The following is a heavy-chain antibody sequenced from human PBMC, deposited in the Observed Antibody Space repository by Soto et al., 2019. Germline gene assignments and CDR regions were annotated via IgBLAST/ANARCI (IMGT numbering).Heavy chain of an antibody. CDR1: GGSISSSNYY. V-gene: IGHV4-39*01. D-gene: IGHD6-19*01. Sequence: QLQLQESGPGLVKPSETLSLTCTVSGGSISSSNYYWGWIRQPPGKGLEWIGSISYSGSTYYNPSLKSRVTMSVDTSKNQFSLKLTSVTAADTAVYYCERRRYSIGWSTNWFDPWGQGTLVTVSS. CDR3: ERRRYSIGWSTNWFDP. J-gene: IGHJ5*02. CDR2: ISYSGST.